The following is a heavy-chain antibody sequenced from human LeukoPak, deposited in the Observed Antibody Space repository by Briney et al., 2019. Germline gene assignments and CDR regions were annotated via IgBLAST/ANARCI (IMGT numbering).Heavy chain of an antibody. CDR2: IYSAGST. CDR3: ARGRRDCSGDCYVAFDI. J-gene: IGHJ3*02. Sequence: GGSLRLSCAASGFTVSSNYMSWVRQAPGKGLEWVSVIYSAGSTYYADSVKGRFTISRDNSKNTLSLQMNSLRAEDTAVYYCARGRRDCSGDCYVAFDIWGQGTMVTVSS. D-gene: IGHD2-21*02. V-gene: IGHV3-53*01. CDR1: GFTVSSNY.